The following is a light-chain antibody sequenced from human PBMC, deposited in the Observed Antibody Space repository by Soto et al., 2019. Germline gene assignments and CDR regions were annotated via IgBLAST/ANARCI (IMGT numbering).Light chain of an antibody. CDR2: DAS. Sequence: DIQMTQSPSTLSASVGDRVIITCRASQSISDYLAWYQQKPGKAPKLLIYDASNLESGVPSRFSGSGSGTDFTLTISSLQPEDFATYSCQQSYNSPQTFGRGTKVDIK. V-gene: IGKV1-39*01. J-gene: IGKJ1*01. CDR1: QSISDY. CDR3: QQSYNSPQT.